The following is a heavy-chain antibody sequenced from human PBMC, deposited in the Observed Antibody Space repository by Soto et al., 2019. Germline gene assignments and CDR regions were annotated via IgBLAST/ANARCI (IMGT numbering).Heavy chain of an antibody. Sequence: ASVKVSCKVSGYTLTELSMHWVRQAPGKGLEWMGGFDPEDGETIYAQKFQGRVTMTEDTSTDTAYMELSSLRSEDTAVYYCATKGLGFIAAPWDYWGQGTLVTVSS. V-gene: IGHV1-24*01. CDR3: ATKGLGFIAAPWDY. J-gene: IGHJ4*02. CDR1: GYTLTELS. D-gene: IGHD6-6*01. CDR2: FDPEDGET.